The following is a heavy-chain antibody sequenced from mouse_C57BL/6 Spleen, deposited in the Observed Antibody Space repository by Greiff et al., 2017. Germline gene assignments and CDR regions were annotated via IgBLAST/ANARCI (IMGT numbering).Heavy chain of an antibody. D-gene: IGHD2-4*01. Sequence: QVQLKESGPGLVAPSQSLSITCTVSGFSLTSYGVHWVRQPPGKGLEWLVVIWSDGSTTYNSALKSRLSISKDNSKSQVFLKMNRLQTDDTALYYCARRRHDYGGGYDMDYWGQGTSVTVSS. J-gene: IGHJ4*01. CDR3: ARRRHDYGGGYDMDY. V-gene: IGHV2-6*03. CDR1: GFSLTSYG. CDR2: IWSDGST.